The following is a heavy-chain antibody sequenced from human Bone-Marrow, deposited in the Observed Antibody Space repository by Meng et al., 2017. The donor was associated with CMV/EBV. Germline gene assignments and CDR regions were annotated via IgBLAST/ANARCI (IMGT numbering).Heavy chain of an antibody. CDR3: AHSPPPPYYYDSSGYYGMDV. J-gene: IGHJ6*02. CDR2: IDWDDDK. Sequence: SGPTLVKPTQTLTLTCTFSGFSLSTSGMRVSWIRQPPGKALEWLARIDWDDDKFYSTSLKTRLTISKDTSKNQVVLTMTNMDPVDTATYYCAHSPPPPYYYDSSGYYGMDVWGQGTTVTVSS. D-gene: IGHD3-22*01. CDR1: GFSLSTSGMR. V-gene: IGHV2-70D*14.